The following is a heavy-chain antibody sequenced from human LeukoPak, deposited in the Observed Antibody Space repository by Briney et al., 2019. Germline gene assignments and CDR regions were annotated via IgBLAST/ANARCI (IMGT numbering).Heavy chain of an antibody. Sequence: GGSLRLSCAVSGFTFSTYSMNWVRQAPGKGLEWVSYISSSSSTIYYADSVKGRFTISRANSNNTLYLQMNSLRAEDTAVYYCGRGDDIRAFDIWGQGTMVTVSS. CDR2: ISSSSSTI. J-gene: IGHJ3*02. D-gene: IGHD2-8*01. CDR1: GFTFSTYS. V-gene: IGHV3-48*01. CDR3: GRGDDIRAFDI.